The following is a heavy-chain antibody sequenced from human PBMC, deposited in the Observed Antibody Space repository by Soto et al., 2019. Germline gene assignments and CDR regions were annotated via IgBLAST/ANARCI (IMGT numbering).Heavy chain of an antibody. J-gene: IGHJ6*02. CDR3: ARLGGGSGSHYKSDGMDV. Sequence: GESLKISCKGSGYSFTSYWISWVRQMPGKGLEWMGRIDPSDSYTNYSPSFQGHVTISADKSISTAYLQWSSLKASGTAMYYCARLGGGSGSHYKSDGMDVWGQGTTVTVSS. V-gene: IGHV5-10-1*01. CDR2: IDPSDSYT. CDR1: GYSFTSYW. D-gene: IGHD3-10*01.